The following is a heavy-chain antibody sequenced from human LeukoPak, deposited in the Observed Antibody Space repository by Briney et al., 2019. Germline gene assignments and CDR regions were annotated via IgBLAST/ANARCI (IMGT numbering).Heavy chain of an antibody. D-gene: IGHD4-11*01. CDR1: GGSFSGYY. CDR2: INHSGST. J-gene: IGHJ6*02. Sequence: SETLSLTCAVYGGSFSGYYWSWIRQPPGEGAGVDWEINHSGSTNYNPSLKSRVTISVDTSKNQFSLKLSSVTAADTAVYYCARVNYVSPGPYYYYGMDVWGQGTTVTVSS. V-gene: IGHV4-34*01. CDR3: ARVNYVSPGPYYYYGMDV.